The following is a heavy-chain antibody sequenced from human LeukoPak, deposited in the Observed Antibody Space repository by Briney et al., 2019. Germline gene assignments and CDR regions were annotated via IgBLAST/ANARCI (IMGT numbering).Heavy chain of an antibody. D-gene: IGHD3-10*01. CDR3: ARGRRVLLWFGELSPWFDP. Sequence: GASVKVSCKASGYTFTSYAMRWVRQAPGQRLEWMGWINAGNGNTKYSQKFQGRVTITRDTSASTAYMELSSLRSEDTAVYYCARGRRVLLWFGELSPWFDPWGQGTLVTVSS. V-gene: IGHV1-3*01. CDR1: GYTFTSYA. J-gene: IGHJ5*02. CDR2: INAGNGNT.